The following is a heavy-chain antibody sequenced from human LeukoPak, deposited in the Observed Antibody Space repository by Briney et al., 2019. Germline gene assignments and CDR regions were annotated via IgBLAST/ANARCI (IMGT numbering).Heavy chain of an antibody. D-gene: IGHD6-6*01. CDR3: ARHGLVAARHAFDI. J-gene: IGHJ3*02. CDR1: YGSFSGYY. V-gene: IGHV4-34*01. Sequence: PSETLSLTCTVFYGSFSGYYWSWIRQPPGKGLEWIGEVNHSGNTNYNPSLKNRVTISVDTSKDQFTLKLSSVTAADTAVYYCARHGLVAARHAFDIWGQGTMVTVSS. CDR2: VNHSGNT.